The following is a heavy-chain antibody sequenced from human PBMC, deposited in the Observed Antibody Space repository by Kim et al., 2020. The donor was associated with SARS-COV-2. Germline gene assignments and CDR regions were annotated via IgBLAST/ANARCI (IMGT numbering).Heavy chain of an antibody. V-gene: IGHV4-31*02. Sequence: PPRQGRVTISVDTSKNQFSLKLSSVTAADTAVYYCARLDYGDAYKLDYWGQGTLVTVSS. J-gene: IGHJ4*02. D-gene: IGHD4-17*01. CDR3: ARLDYGDAYKLDY.